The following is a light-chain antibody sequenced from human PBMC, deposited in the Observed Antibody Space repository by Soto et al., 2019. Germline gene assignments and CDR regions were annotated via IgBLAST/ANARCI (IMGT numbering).Light chain of an antibody. V-gene: IGKV1-5*03. CDR2: LAS. CDR1: QSIGTS. Sequence: DIQMTQSPSTLSASVGDRVTITCRASQSIGTSLAWYQQRPGKAPKLLIYLASNLEVGVPSRFSGSVSGTEFTLAISSLQPDDFATYYCQQHGSYPRTLGQGTKVEL. CDR3: QQHGSYPRT. J-gene: IGKJ1*01.